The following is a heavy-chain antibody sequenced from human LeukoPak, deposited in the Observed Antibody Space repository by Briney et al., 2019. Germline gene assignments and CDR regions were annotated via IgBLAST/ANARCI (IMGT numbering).Heavy chain of an antibody. CDR2: INSDGSST. Sequence: GSLRLSCAASGFTFSSYWMHWVRQAPGKGLVWVSRINSDGSSTSYADSVKGRFTISRDNAKNTLYLQMNSLRAEDTAVYYCARSRRYYYYGMDVWGQGTTVTVSS. D-gene: IGHD2-2*01. J-gene: IGHJ6*02. CDR3: ARSRRYYYYGMDV. CDR1: GFTFSSYW. V-gene: IGHV3-74*01.